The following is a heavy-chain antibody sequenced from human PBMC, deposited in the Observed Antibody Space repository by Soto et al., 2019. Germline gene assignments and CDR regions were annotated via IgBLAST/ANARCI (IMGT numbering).Heavy chain of an antibody. CDR2: IYHSGST. Sequence: SETLSLTCAVSGGSISSGGYSWSWIRQPPGKGLEWIGYIYHSGSTYYNPSLKSRVTISVDRSKNQFSLKLSSVTAADSGVYYCASRPLRSSGWYDSWGQGIPVTVSS. D-gene: IGHD6-19*01. J-gene: IGHJ5*01. CDR1: GGSISSGGYS. CDR3: ASRPLRSSGWYDS. V-gene: IGHV4-30-2*01.